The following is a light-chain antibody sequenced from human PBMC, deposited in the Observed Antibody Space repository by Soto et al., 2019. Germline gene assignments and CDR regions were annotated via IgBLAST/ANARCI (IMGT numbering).Light chain of an antibody. V-gene: IGKV3-11*01. CDR2: DAS. CDR3: QQRSNWPPIT. CDR1: QSVSSY. J-gene: IGKJ5*01. Sequence: IVMTQSPCTLSLSPGERATLSCRASQSVSSYLAWYQQKPGQAPRLLIYDASNRATGIPARFSGSGSGTDFTLTISSLEPEDFAVYYCQQRSNWPPITFGQGTRLEI.